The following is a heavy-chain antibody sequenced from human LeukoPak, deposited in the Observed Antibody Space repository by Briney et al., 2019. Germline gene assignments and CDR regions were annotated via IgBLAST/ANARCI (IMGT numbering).Heavy chain of an antibody. J-gene: IGHJ6*03. CDR1: GDTFTSDE. CDR2: GNPNSGNT. V-gene: IGHV1-8*01. Sequence: ASVKGSCEASGDTFTSDEINCGREATGQGREWMGWGNPNSGNTGYAQKFQGRVTMTRNTSISTAYMELSSLRSEDTAVYYCARGDDYYYYYMDVWGKGTTVTVSS. CDR3: ARGDDYYYYYMDV.